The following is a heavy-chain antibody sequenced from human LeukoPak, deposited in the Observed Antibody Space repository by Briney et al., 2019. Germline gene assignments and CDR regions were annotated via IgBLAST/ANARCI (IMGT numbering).Heavy chain of an antibody. J-gene: IGHJ5*02. D-gene: IGHD5-24*01. CDR2: IYYSGST. Sequence: SETLSLTCTVSGGSNSSYYWSWIRQPPGKGLEWIGYIYYSGSTNYNPSLKSRVTISVDTSKNQFSLKLSSVTAADTAVYYCARDGEMATTTYNWFDPWGQGTLVTVSS. V-gene: IGHV4-59*01. CDR1: GGSNSSYY. CDR3: ARDGEMATTTYNWFDP.